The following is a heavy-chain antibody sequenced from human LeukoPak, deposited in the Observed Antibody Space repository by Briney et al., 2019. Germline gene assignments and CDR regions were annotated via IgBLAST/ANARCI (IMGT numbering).Heavy chain of an antibody. CDR3: AKDPFRGTVGAFDI. CDR2: IRYDGSNK. Sequence: GGSLRRSCAASGFTFSSYGMHWVRQAPGKGLEWVAFIRYDGSNKYYADSVKGRFTISRDNFKNTLYLQMNSLRAEDTAVYYCAKDPFRGTVGAFDIWGQGTMVTASS. D-gene: IGHD1/OR15-1a*01. CDR1: GFTFSSYG. V-gene: IGHV3-30*02. J-gene: IGHJ3*02.